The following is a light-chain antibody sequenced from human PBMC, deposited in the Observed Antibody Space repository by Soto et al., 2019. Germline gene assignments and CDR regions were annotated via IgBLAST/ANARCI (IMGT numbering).Light chain of an antibody. CDR1: QSISSY. V-gene: IGKV1-39*01. Sequence: DIQMTQSPSSLSASVGDRVTITCRASQSISSYLNWYQQTPGKAPKLLIYAASSLQSGVPSRFSGSGSGTDFTLPISSLQPEDFETYYCQQSYSNPITFGQGTRLEIK. J-gene: IGKJ5*01. CDR2: AAS. CDR3: QQSYSNPIT.